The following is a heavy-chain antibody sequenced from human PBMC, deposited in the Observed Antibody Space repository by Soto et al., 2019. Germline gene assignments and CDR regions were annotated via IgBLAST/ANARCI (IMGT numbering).Heavy chain of an antibody. Sequence: QVQLVESGGGVVQPGRSLRLPCAAAGFTVSSFAMHWVRQTPAKGLEWVAVISSDGSNKYYADSVKGRFTSSRDTSKNTMYLQMHSLRAEDTAVYYCASPDSDLEYWGQGTLVTVSS. CDR1: GFTVSSFA. V-gene: IGHV3-30-3*01. D-gene: IGHD3-22*01. CDR2: ISSDGSNK. J-gene: IGHJ4*02. CDR3: ASPDSDLEY.